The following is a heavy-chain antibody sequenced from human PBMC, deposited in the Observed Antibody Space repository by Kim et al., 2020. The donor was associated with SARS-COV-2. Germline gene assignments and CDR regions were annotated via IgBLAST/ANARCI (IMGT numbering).Heavy chain of an antibody. CDR3: AKVPYSSTTRATFDY. V-gene: IGHV3-33*06. J-gene: IGHJ4*02. D-gene: IGHD6-19*01. Sequence: ASVKGRFTISRDNSKNPLYLQMNSLRAEDTAVYYCAKVPYSSTTRATFDYWGQGTLVTVSS.